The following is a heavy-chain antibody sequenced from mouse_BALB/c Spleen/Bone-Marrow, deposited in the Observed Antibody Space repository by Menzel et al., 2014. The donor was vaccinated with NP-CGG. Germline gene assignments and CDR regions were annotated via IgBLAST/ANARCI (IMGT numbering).Heavy chain of an antibody. V-gene: IGHV1-69*02. D-gene: IGHD2-4*01. Sequence: QVQLQQSGAELVKPGASVKLSCKASGYTFTSYWMHWVKQRPGQGLEWIGNISPSDGYTNYNQKFKDKATLTVDKSSSTAYMQLSSPTSEDSAVYYCIRAGTMITTWVYYWGQGTPLTVSS. CDR3: IRAGTMITTWVYY. CDR2: ISPSDGYT. CDR1: GYTFTSYW. J-gene: IGHJ2*01.